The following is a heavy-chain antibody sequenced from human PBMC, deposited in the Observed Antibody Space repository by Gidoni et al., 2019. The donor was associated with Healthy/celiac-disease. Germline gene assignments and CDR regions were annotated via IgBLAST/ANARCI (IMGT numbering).Heavy chain of an antibody. V-gene: IGHV3-15*01. J-gene: IGHJ3*02. D-gene: IGHD1-26*01. Sequence: EVQLVESGGGLVKPGGSLRLSCAASGFTFSNAWMSWVRQAPGKGLEWVGRIKSKTDGGTTDYAAPVKGRFTISRDDSKNTLYLQMNSLKTEDTAVYYCTTEDSGSRPREAFDIWGQGTMVTVSS. CDR2: IKSKTDGGTT. CDR3: TTEDSGSRPREAFDI. CDR1: GFTFSNAW.